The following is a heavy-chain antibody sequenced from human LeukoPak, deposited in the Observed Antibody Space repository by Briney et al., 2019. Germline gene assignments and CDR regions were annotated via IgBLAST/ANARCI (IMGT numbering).Heavy chain of an antibody. CDR1: GFTFSNYG. D-gene: IGHD1-26*01. V-gene: IGHV3-33*01. Sequence: SGGSLRLSCAASGFTFSNYGIHWVRQAPGKGLEWVAVIWYDGSNKYYADSVKGRFTIFRDNSKNTLYLQMNSLRAEDTAVYYCARVQVAANTDYWYFELWGRGTLVLVSS. J-gene: IGHJ2*01. CDR2: IWYDGSNK. CDR3: ARVQVAANTDYWYFEL.